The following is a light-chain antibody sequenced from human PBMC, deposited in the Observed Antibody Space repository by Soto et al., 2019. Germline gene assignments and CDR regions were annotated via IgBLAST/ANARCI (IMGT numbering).Light chain of an antibody. Sequence: EIVLTQSPATLSASPGERATLSCRASQNVGVRLAWYQHKPGQAPRLLIFATSRRATDIPDRFSGSESGTDFTLTISRLEPEDFAVYYCHQYGRSPWTFGQGTKVDIK. CDR1: QNVGVR. J-gene: IGKJ1*01. V-gene: IGKV3-20*01. CDR2: ATS. CDR3: HQYGRSPWT.